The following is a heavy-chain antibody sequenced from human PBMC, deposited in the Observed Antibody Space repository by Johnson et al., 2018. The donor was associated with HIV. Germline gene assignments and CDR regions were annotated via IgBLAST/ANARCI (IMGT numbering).Heavy chain of an antibody. CDR2: ISYDGSNK. D-gene: IGHD5-12*01. V-gene: IGHV3-30-3*01. CDR3: ARVVAYDAFDI. Sequence: QVQLVESGGGVVQPGRSLRLSCAASGLTFSSYAMHWVRQAPGKGLEWVAVISYDGSNKYYADSVKGRFTISRDNSKNTLYLQMNSLRAEDTAVYYCARVVAYDAFDIWGQGTMVTVSS. J-gene: IGHJ3*02. CDR1: GLTFSSYA.